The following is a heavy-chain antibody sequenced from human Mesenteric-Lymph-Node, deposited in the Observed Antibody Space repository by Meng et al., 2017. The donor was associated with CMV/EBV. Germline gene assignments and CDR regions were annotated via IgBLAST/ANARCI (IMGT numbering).Heavy chain of an antibody. D-gene: IGHD2-2*03. CDR3: ASGYCSSTSCYALQH. J-gene: IGHJ1*01. CDR1: GFTFSSYG. Sequence: SGFTFSSYGMHWVRQAPGKGLEWVAVIWYDGSNKYYADSVKGRFTISRDNSKNTLYLQMNSLRAEDTAVYYCASGYCSSTSCYALQHWGQGTLVTVSS. CDR2: IWYDGSNK. V-gene: IGHV3-33*01.